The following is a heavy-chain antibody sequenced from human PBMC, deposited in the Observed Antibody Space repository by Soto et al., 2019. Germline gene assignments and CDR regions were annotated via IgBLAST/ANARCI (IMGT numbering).Heavy chain of an antibody. CDR3: ARGGVSTRTFDY. V-gene: IGHV5-51*01. CDR2: IYPSDSDT. D-gene: IGHD3-3*01. CDR1: GYNFAGYW. J-gene: IGHJ4*02. Sequence: GESLKISCKGSGYNFAGYWIAWVRQMPGKGLELMGIIYPSDSDTRYRPSFQGQVTISADKYISSAYLQWSSLRASDTDMYYCARGGVSTRTFDYWGQGTPVTVSS.